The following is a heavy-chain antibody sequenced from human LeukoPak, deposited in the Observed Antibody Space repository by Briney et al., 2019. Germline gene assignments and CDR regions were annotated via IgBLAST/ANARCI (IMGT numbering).Heavy chain of an antibody. V-gene: IGHV3-23*01. D-gene: IGHD2-2*01. Sequence: GGSLRLSCAASGFTFSSYAMSWVRQAPGKGLEWVSAISGSGGSTYYADSAKGRFTISRDNSKNTLYLQMNSLRAEDTAVYYCAKTGNIVVVPAAIPDFDYWGQGTLVTVSS. J-gene: IGHJ4*02. CDR3: AKTGNIVVVPAAIPDFDY. CDR2: ISGSGGST. CDR1: GFTFSSYA.